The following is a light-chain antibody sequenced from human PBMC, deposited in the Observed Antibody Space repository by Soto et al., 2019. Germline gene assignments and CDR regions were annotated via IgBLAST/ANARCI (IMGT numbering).Light chain of an antibody. Sequence: EIVMTQSPATVSVSPGERATLSCRASQSVNNYLAWSQQKPGQAPRLLVYGIFSRATGVPARFSGSGSGTEFTLTISSLQSEDSAVYYCQQHNKWPLTFGGGTRVEIK. V-gene: IGKV3-15*01. CDR1: QSVNNY. CDR3: QQHNKWPLT. J-gene: IGKJ4*01. CDR2: GIF.